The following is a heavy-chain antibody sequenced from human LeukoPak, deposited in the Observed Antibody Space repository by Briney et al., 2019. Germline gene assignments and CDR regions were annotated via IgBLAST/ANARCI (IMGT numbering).Heavy chain of an antibody. V-gene: IGHV4-38-2*02. D-gene: IGHD4-17*01. CDR1: GYSISSGYC. CDR2: IYHSGNT. J-gene: IGHJ5*02. CDR3: ARDSRARPGDYVRWFGL. Sequence: SETLSLICSVSGYSISSGYCWGWIRQPLGKGLEWIGSIYHSGNTYQNPSLKSRATISVDASENQFSLELSSVTAADTAVYYCARDSRARPGDYVRWFGLWGHGTLVTVSS.